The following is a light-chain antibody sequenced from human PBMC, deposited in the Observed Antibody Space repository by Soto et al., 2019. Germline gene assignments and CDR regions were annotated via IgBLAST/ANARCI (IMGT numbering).Light chain of an antibody. Sequence: EVVMTQSPATLDVSPGARATLSCRASRGIGSTLAWYQQKPGQTPRLLIYDTSTRATGVPARFIGSASVTEFTLTITSLQSDDFAIYYCQHYVTWPLTFGGGTRVENK. CDR1: RGIGST. J-gene: IGKJ4*02. CDR2: DTS. V-gene: IGKV3-15*01. CDR3: QHYVTWPLT.